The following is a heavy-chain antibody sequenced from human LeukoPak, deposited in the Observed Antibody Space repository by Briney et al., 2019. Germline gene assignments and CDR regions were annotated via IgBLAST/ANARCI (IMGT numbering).Heavy chain of an antibody. V-gene: IGHV3-21*01. D-gene: IGHD5-24*01. J-gene: IGHJ6*03. Sequence: GGTLRLSCAASGFTYSIYSINWVRQPPAKGQQRVSSISSTSSYIIYADSVKGRFTISRDNAGNSVYLQKNSLRAEDTGAYYWARLDREDYSTRRVPYYNYYIPVWGKGASVIVSS. CDR1: GFTYSIYS. CDR3: ARLDREDYSTRRVPYYNYYIPV. CDR2: ISSTSSYI.